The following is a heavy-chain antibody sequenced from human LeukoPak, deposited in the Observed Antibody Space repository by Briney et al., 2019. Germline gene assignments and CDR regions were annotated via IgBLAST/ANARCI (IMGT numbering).Heavy chain of an antibody. CDR1: GYTFTSYD. CDR3: ARDSSSSLDYFDY. Sequence: ASVKVSCKASGYTFTSYDINWVRQATGQGLEWMGWMNPNSGNTGYAQKFQGKVTMTRNTSISTAYMELSSLRSEDTAVYYCARDSSSSLDYFDYWGQGTLVTVSS. D-gene: IGHD6-13*01. J-gene: IGHJ4*02. CDR2: MNPNSGNT. V-gene: IGHV1-8*01.